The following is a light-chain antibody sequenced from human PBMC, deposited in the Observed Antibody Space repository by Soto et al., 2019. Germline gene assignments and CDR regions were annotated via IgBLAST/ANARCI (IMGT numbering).Light chain of an antibody. V-gene: IGKV1-5*01. CDR1: QTISTW. CDR2: DAS. Sequence: DIQMTQSPSTLSASVGDRVTITCRASQTISTWLAWYQQKPGNAPQLLIFDASTLESGFPSRFSGSGSGTKFTLTISTLQPDDFATYHCQQYQSYSPLFDQGTKAEIK. CDR3: QQYQSYSPL. J-gene: IGKJ1*01.